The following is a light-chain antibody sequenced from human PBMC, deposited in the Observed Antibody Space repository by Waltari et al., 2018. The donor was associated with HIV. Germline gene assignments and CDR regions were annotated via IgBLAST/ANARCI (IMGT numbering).Light chain of an antibody. CDR2: DVS. CDR1: NDDIGSYIY. V-gene: IGLV2-14*03. Sequence: QSVLTQPASVSGSPGQSITISCTGTNDDIGSYIYVSWYQQHPGKAPHLLMYDVSSRPSGVSDRFSGSKSGHTSSLTISGIQTEDEAHYYCTSYTSLTTVVFGGGTKLTVL. CDR3: TSYTSLTTVV. J-gene: IGLJ2*01.